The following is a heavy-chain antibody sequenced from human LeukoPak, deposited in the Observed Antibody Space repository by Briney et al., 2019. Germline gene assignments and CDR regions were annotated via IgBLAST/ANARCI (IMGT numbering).Heavy chain of an antibody. V-gene: IGHV3-30*18. D-gene: IGHD2-2*01. J-gene: IGHJ4*02. CDR2: ISYDGSNK. Sequence: GGSLRLSCAASGFTFSSYGMHWVRQAPGKGLEWVAVISYDGSNKYYADSVKGRFTISRDNSKNTLYLQMNSLRAEDTAVYYCAKDQKPYCSSISCYPYGGFDYWGQGTLVTVSS. CDR3: AKDQKPYCSSISCYPYGGFDY. CDR1: GFTFSSYG.